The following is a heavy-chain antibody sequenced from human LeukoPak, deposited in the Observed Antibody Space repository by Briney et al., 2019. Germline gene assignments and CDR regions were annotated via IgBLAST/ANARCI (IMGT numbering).Heavy chain of an antibody. Sequence: GGSLRLSCAASGFTFSSYAMHWVRQAPGKGLEWVAVISYDGSNKYYAASLKGRFTISRDNSKNTLYLQMNSLRAEDTAVYYCARDLSSSWYVNWGQGTLVTVSS. D-gene: IGHD6-13*01. V-gene: IGHV3-30*14. CDR1: GFTFSSYA. J-gene: IGHJ4*02. CDR3: ARDLSSSWYVN. CDR2: ISYDGSNK.